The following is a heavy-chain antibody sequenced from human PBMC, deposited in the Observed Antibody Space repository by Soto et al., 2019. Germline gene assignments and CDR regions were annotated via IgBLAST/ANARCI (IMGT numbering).Heavy chain of an antibody. J-gene: IGHJ4*02. CDR1: GGSISSGGYY. Sequence: PSETLSLPCSVSGGSISSGGYYWSWIRQHPGKGLEWIGYIYYSGSTYYNPSLKSRVTISVDTSKNQFSLKLSSVTAADTAVYYCARRTIFGVVLDYWGQGTLVTVSS. V-gene: IGHV4-31*03. D-gene: IGHD3-3*01. CDR2: IYYSGST. CDR3: ARRTIFGVVLDY.